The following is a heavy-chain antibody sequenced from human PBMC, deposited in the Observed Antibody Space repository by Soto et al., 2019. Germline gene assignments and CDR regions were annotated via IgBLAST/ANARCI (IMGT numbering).Heavy chain of an antibody. Sequence: ASVKLSCKTSGGTFSTYAIYWVRQAPGQGLEWMGAIIPLFGTADYAQKFQGRVTITADESTSTASMELSSLRSEDTAVYYCARPKGSYSSGYYYFDYWGQGTLVTVSS. J-gene: IGHJ4*02. CDR1: GGTFSTYA. CDR3: ARPKGSYSSGYYYFDY. CDR2: IIPLFGTA. D-gene: IGHD6-19*01. V-gene: IGHV1-69*13.